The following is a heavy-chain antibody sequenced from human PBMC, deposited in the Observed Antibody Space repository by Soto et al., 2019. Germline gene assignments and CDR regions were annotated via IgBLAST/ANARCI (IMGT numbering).Heavy chain of an antibody. V-gene: IGHV3-74*01. CDR2: INSDGSAT. CDR1: GFSFSTYW. D-gene: IGHD3-10*01. Sequence: GGSLRLSCAVSGFSFSTYWMHWVRQGPGEGLVWVSRINSDGSATSYADPVKGRFTISRDDSKNTLYLQMNSLKTEDTAVYYCTTASYYYGSGSYYPPYYYYYGMDVWGQGTTVTVSS. J-gene: IGHJ6*02. CDR3: TTASYYYGSGSYYPPYYYYYGMDV.